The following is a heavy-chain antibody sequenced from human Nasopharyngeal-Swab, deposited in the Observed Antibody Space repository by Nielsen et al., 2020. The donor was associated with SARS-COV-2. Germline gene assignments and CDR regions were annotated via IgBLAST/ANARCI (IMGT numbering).Heavy chain of an antibody. CDR3: ARETSDTGMYYFDS. J-gene: IGHJ4*02. CDR2: ISYDGSNK. V-gene: IGHV3-30*04. CDR1: GFTFSSYA. Sequence: GGSLRLSCAASGFTFSSYAMHWVRQAPGKGLEWVAVISYDGSNKYYADSVKGRFTISRDNAKSTLYLQMNSLRAEDTAVYYCARETSDTGMYYFDSWGQGTLVAVSS. D-gene: IGHD1-1*01.